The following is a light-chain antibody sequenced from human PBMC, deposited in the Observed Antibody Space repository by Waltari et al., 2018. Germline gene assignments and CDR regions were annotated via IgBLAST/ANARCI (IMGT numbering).Light chain of an antibody. V-gene: IGKV3-11*01. J-gene: IGKJ4*01. CDR3: QQRSTWPLT. CDR2: EAS. CDR1: QSVSSY. Sequence: EIVLTQSPATLSLSPGERATRSCRASQSVSSYLALYQQKPGQAPRLLIYEASDRATGIPARFSGSGAGTEFTLTISSLEPEDFAVYYCQQRSTWPLTFGGGTKVEIK.